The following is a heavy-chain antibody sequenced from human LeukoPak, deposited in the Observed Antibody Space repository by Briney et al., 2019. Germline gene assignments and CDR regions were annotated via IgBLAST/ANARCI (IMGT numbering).Heavy chain of an antibody. V-gene: IGHV3-23*01. CDR3: AKRDSSGSYYLDF. J-gene: IGHJ4*02. D-gene: IGHD6-19*01. CDR1: GFTFSIYA. CDR2: ISKDVGTT. Sequence: GGSLRLSCAASGFTFSIYAMSWVRQAPGKGLEWVSSISKDVGTTFYADSVKGRFTISRDNSKNTLYLQMNSLRAEDTAVYYCAKRDSSGSYYLDFWGQGTLVTVSS.